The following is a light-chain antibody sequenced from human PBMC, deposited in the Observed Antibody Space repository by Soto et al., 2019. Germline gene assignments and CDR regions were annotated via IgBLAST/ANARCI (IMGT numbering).Light chain of an antibody. Sequence: IQLTQSPSSLSASVGDRVSITCRASQDIQPYVAWYQQKRGEAPKLLISGTFTLQSGVPSRFNGSGSGTDFTLTISRLQPEDFATYYCQHLNNYPPFTFGPGTKVDLE. V-gene: IGKV1-9*01. CDR1: QDIQPY. CDR3: QHLNNYPPFT. CDR2: GTF. J-gene: IGKJ3*01.